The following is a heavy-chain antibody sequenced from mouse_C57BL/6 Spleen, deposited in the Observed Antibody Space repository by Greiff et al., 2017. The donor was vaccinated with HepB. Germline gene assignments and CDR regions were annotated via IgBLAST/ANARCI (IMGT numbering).Heavy chain of an antibody. V-gene: IGHV6-3*01. D-gene: IGHD1-1*01. CDR1: GFTFSNYW. CDR3: AGTTVHWYVDV. CDR2: IRLKSDNYAT. J-gene: IGHJ1*03. Sequence: EVKLVESGGGLVQPGGSMKLSCVASGFTFSNYWMNWVRQSPEKGLEWVAQIRLKSDNYATHYAESVKGRFTISRDDSKSSVYLQMNNLRAEDTGIYYCAGTTVHWYVDVWGTGTTVTVSS.